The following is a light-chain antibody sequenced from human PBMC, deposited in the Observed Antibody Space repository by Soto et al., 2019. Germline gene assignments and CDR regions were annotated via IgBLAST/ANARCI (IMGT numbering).Light chain of an antibody. V-gene: IGKV1-27*01. CDR1: QGISNS. CDR3: QKYNSAPPLT. Sequence: DIQMTQSPSSLSASVGDRVTITCRASQGISNSLAWYKQKPGKVPKLLIYAASTLLSGVPSRFSGRGSWTDFTLTISSLQPEYVATYYCQKYNSAPPLTFGGGTKVEIK. J-gene: IGKJ4*01. CDR2: AAS.